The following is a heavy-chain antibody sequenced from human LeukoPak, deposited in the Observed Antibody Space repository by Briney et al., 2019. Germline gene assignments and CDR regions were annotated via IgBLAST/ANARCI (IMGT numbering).Heavy chain of an antibody. V-gene: IGHV1-2*02. CDR2: INPNSGGT. Sequence: GSSVEVSCKASGYTFTGYYMHWVRQAPGQGLEWMGWINPNSGGTNYAQKFQGRVTMTRDTSISTAYMELSRLRSDDTAVYYCARGEAEVADAFDIWGQGTMVTVSS. CDR1: GYTFTGYY. J-gene: IGHJ3*02. CDR3: ARGEAEVADAFDI. D-gene: IGHD3-16*01.